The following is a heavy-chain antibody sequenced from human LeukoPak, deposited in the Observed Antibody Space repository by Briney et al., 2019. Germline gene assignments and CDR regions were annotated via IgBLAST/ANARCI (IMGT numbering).Heavy chain of an antibody. V-gene: IGHV3-73*01. Sequence: GGSLRLSCAASGFTFSGSTMHWVRQASGKGLEWVGRIRSKANSYATAYAASVEGRFTISRDNSKNTLYLQMNSLRAEDTAVYYCAKVLRGSGWYYFDYWGQGTLVTVSS. CDR2: IRSKANSYAT. D-gene: IGHD6-19*01. CDR1: GFTFSGST. J-gene: IGHJ4*02. CDR3: AKVLRGSGWYYFDY.